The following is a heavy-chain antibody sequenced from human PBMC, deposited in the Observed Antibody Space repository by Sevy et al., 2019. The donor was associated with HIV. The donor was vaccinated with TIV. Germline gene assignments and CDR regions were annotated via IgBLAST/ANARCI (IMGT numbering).Heavy chain of an antibody. J-gene: IGHJ4*02. CDR3: ATAREYYSDNSGYLDY. CDR2: FDPDDGET. V-gene: IGHV1-24*01. Sequence: ASVKVSCKVSGYTLSELSMHWVRQPRGKGLEWMGRFDPDDGETIYAQRFQGRVTMTEDTSADTAYMELSSLRSEDTAMYYCATAREYYSDNSGYLDYWGQGTPVTVSS. D-gene: IGHD3-22*01. CDR1: GYTLSELS.